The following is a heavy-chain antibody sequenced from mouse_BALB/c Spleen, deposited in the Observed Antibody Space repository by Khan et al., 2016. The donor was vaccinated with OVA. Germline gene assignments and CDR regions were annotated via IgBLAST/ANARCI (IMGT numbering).Heavy chain of an antibody. D-gene: IGHD1-1*02. V-gene: IGHV2-2*02. J-gene: IGHJ2*01. CDR2: IWSGGIT. CDR3: ARNRNGYFDY. Sequence: QVRLQQSGPGLVQPSQSLSITCTVSGFSLTSYGVHWVRQSPGKGLEWLGVIWSGGITDYNATFISRLSISKDISKSQVFFKMNILQTNDTASYYCARNRNGYFDYWGQGTTLTVSS. CDR1: GFSLTSYG.